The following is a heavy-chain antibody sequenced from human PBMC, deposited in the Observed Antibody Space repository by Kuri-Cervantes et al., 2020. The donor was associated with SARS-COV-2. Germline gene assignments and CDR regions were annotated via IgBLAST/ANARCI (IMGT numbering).Heavy chain of an antibody. J-gene: IGHJ4*02. D-gene: IGHD6-13*01. CDR1: GLTFSDYY. Sequence: GGSLRLSCAASGLTFSDYYMSWIRQAPGKGLEWVPYISSSSSYTNYAVSVKGRFTISRDNAKNSLYLQMNSLRAEDTAVYYCARVQQLIDYWGQGTLVTVSS. V-gene: IGHV3-11*03. CDR3: ARVQQLIDY. CDR2: ISSSSSYT.